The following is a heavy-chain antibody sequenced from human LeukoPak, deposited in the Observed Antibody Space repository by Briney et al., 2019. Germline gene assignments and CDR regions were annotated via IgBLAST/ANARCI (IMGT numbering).Heavy chain of an antibody. CDR3: ARNPGRGGDFDY. Sequence: KPGGSLTPSCAASGFTFSSYSMNWVRQAPGKGLEWVSSISSSSSYIYYADSVKGRFTVSRDNAKNSLYLQMNSLRAEDTAVHYCARNPGRGGDFDYWAQGPLVTVSS. CDR1: GFTFSSYS. CDR2: ISSSSSYI. D-gene: IGHD3-10*01. J-gene: IGHJ4*02. V-gene: IGHV3-21*01.